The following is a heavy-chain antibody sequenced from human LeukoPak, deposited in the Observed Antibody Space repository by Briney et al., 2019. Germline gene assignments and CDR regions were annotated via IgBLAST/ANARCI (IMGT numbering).Heavy chain of an antibody. CDR3: SKEYTPSPRVGELDS. V-gene: IGHV3-30*02. CDR1: GFNLNSYA. CDR2: IRHDEANS. Sequence: GGSLRLSCAVSGFNLNSYAMHWVRQAPGKGLEWVAVIRHDEANSFYADSVQGRFTISRDTSKKLLYLQMNSLRDEDTAVYYCSKEYTPSPRVGELDSWGQGTLVTVSS. J-gene: IGHJ4*02. D-gene: IGHD2-15*01.